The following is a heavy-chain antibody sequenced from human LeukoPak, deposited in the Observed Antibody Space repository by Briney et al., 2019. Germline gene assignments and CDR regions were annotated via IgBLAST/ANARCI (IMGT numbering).Heavy chain of an antibody. CDR3: AKDLPDYGDYIEGY. V-gene: IGHV3-23*01. CDR1: GFTFSSFA. J-gene: IGHJ4*02. Sequence: GGSLRLSCAASGFTFSSFAMSWVRQAPGKGLEWVSTISGSGGSTNYADSVKGRFTFSRDNSKNTLYLQMNSLRAEDTAVYYCAKDLPDYGDYIEGYWGQGNLVTVSS. CDR2: ISGSGGST. D-gene: IGHD4-17*01.